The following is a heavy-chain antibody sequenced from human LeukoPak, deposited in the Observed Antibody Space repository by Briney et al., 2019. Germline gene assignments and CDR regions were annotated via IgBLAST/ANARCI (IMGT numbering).Heavy chain of an antibody. CDR3: ARGPAGPHYSSSWLDY. Sequence: PSETLSLTCTVSGGSISSGSYYWSWIRQPAGKGLEWIGRIYTSGSTNYNPSLKSRVTISVDTSKNQFSLKLSSVTAADTAVYYCARGPAGPHYSSSWLDYWGQGTLVTVSS. CDR1: GGSISSGSYY. D-gene: IGHD6-13*01. V-gene: IGHV4-61*02. J-gene: IGHJ4*02. CDR2: IYTSGST.